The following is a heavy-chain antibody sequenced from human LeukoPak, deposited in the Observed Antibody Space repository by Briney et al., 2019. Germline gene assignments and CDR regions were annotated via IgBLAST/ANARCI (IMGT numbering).Heavy chain of an antibody. CDR2: INPNSGGT. CDR1: GYTLTGYY. CDR3: ARGMHYYDSSFDY. D-gene: IGHD3-22*01. V-gene: IGHV1-2*02. J-gene: IGHJ4*02. Sequence: ASVKVSCKASGYTLTGYYMHWVRQAPGQGLEWMGWINPNSGGTNYAQKFQGRVTMTRDTSISTAYMELSRLRSDDTAVYYCARGMHYYDSSFDYWGQGTLVTVSS.